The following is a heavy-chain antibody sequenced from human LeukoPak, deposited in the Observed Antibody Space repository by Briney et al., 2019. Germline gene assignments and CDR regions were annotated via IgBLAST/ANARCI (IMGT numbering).Heavy chain of an antibody. V-gene: IGHV1-2*02. Sequence: ASVKGSCKASGYTFTVYYMHWVRQAPGQGLEWMGWINPNSGGTNYAQKFQGRVTMTRDTSISTAYMELSRLRSDDTAVYYCARPVVVAADFDYWGQGTLVTVSS. CDR2: INPNSGGT. CDR1: GYTFTVYY. J-gene: IGHJ4*02. CDR3: ARPVVVAADFDY. D-gene: IGHD2-15*01.